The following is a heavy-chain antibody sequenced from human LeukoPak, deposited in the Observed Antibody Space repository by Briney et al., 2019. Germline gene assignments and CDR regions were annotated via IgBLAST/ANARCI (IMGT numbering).Heavy chain of an antibody. V-gene: IGHV3-74*01. Sequence: GGSLRLSCAASGFTFSNAWMHWVRQAPGKGLVWVSRINSDGRSTNYADSVEGRFSISRDNAENTLYLQMNSLRVEDTAVYYCVRGADTGYSSDSWGQGTLVTVSS. D-gene: IGHD3-9*01. J-gene: IGHJ4*02. CDR1: GFTFSNAW. CDR2: INSDGRST. CDR3: VRGADTGYSSDS.